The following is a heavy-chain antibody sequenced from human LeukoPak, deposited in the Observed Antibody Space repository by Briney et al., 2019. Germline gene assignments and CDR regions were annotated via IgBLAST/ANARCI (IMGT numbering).Heavy chain of an antibody. J-gene: IGHJ4*02. V-gene: IGHV4-61*01. CDR1: GGSVSSGTYY. Sequence: SETLSLTCTVSGGSVSSGTYYWSWIRQPPGKGLEWIGYIYYSGTTNYNPSLKSRVTISVDTSKNQFSLKLSSVTAADTAVYYCVRGANYDILTALDYWGQGTLVTVSS. D-gene: IGHD3-9*01. CDR2: IYYSGTT. CDR3: VRGANYDILTALDY.